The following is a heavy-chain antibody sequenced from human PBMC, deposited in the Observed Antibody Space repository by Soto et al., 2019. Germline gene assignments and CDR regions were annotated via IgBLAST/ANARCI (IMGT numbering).Heavy chain of an antibody. D-gene: IGHD3-22*01. CDR1: GGSISSGDYY. CDR3: ARETYYYDSSGNDDAFDI. V-gene: IGHV4-30-4*01. J-gene: IGHJ3*02. Sequence: ASETLSLTCTVSGGSISSGDYYWSWIRRPPGKGLEWIGYIYYSGSTYYNPSLKSRVTISVDTSKNQFSLKLSSVTAADTAVYYCARETYYYDSSGNDDAFDIWGQGTMVTVSS. CDR2: IYYSGST.